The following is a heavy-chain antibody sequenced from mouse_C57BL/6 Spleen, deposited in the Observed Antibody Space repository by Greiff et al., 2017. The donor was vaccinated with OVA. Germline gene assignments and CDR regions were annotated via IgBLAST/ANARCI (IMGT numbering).Heavy chain of an antibody. D-gene: IGHD2-4*01. CDR1: GYTFTSYG. V-gene: IGHV1-81*01. J-gene: IGHJ3*01. CDR2: IYPRSGNT. CDR3: ARDHYDYPWFAY. Sequence: QVQLKESGAELARPGASVKLSCKASGYTFTSYGISWVKQRTGQGLEWIGEIYPRSGNTYYNEKLKGKATLTAEKSSSTAYMELRSLTSEDSAVYFCARDHYDYPWFAYWGQGTLVTVSA.